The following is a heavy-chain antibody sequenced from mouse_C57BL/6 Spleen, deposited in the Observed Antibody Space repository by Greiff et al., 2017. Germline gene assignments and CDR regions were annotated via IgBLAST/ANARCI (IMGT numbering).Heavy chain of an antibody. Sequence: VHLVESGPGLVQPSQSLSITCTVSGFSLTSYGVHWVRQSPGTGLEWLGVIWSGGSTDYYAAVISRLSISKDNAKSQVFCKMNSLQDDDTAIYYCARKGLYAMDYWGQGTSVTVSS. CDR2: IWSGGST. CDR3: ARKGLYAMDY. V-gene: IGHV2-2*01. CDR1: GFSLTSYG. J-gene: IGHJ4*01.